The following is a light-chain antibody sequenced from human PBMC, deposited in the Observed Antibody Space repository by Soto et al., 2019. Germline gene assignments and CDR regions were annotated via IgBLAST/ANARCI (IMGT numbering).Light chain of an antibody. V-gene: IGLV1-40*01. J-gene: IGLJ2*01. Sequence: QSVLTQPPSVSGAPGQRVTISCTGSSSNIGAGYDVHWYQQLPGTAPKLLIHGNSNRPSGVPDRFSGSKSGTSASLGITGLQAEDEADYYCQSYDTSLSGVVFGGGTQLTVL. CDR3: QSYDTSLSGVV. CDR1: SSNIGAGYD. CDR2: GNS.